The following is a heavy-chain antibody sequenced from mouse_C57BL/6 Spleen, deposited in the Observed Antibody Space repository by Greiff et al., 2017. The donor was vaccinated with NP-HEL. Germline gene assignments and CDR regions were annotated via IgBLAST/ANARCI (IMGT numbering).Heavy chain of an antibody. CDR1: GYTFTDYN. V-gene: IGHV1-18*01. D-gene: IGHD2-3*01. CDR3: ARSSDGYYDYWYFDV. J-gene: IGHJ1*03. Sequence: VQLQQSGPELVKPGASVKIPCKASGYTFTDYNMDWVKQSHGKSLEWIGDINPNNGGTIYNQKFKGKATLTADKSSSTAYMELRSLTSEDAAVYYCARSSDGYYDYWYFDVWGTGTTVTVSS. CDR2: INPNNGGT.